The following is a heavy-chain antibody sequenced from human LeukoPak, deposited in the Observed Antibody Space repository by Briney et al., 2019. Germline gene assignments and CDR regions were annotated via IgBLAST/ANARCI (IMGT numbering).Heavy chain of an antibody. CDR1: GFTFSSYG. CDR2: IRNDGSNK. D-gene: IGHD6-19*01. Sequence: SGGSLRLSCAASGFTFSSYGMHWVRQAPGKGLEWVAFIRNDGSNKYYADSVKGRFTISRDNSKNTLYLQMNSLRAEDTAVYYCAKVGSGWYGTLDYWGQGTLVTVSS. J-gene: IGHJ4*02. CDR3: AKVGSGWYGTLDY. V-gene: IGHV3-30*02.